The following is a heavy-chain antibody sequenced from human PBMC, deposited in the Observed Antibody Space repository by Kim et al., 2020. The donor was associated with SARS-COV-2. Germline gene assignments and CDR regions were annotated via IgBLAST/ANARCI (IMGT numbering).Heavy chain of an antibody. Sequence: GGSTDYAGSVKGRFTIPRDSSENTLYLQMNSLRAEDTAVYYCAKDQLVDYWGQGTLVTVSS. CDR2: GGST. D-gene: IGHD1-1*01. CDR3: AKDQLVDY. J-gene: IGHJ4*02. V-gene: IGHV3-23*01.